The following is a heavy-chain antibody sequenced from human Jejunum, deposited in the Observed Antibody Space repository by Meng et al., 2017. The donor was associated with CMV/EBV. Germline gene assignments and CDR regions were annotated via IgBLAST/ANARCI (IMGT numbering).Heavy chain of an antibody. J-gene: IGHJ4*02. CDR3: ARVGGGYANYYFDI. D-gene: IGHD5-12*01. CDR2: INSDGSST. Sequence: GFTFRRYWMHWVRQVPGKGLVWVSRINSDGSSTSYADSVKGRFTISRDNAKNTLYLQMDSLRAEDTAVYYCARVGGGYANYYFDIWGQGTLVTVSS. V-gene: IGHV3-74*01. CDR1: GFTFRRYW.